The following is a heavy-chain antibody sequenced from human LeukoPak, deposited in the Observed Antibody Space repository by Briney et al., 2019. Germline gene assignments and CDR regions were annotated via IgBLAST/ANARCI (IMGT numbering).Heavy chain of an antibody. D-gene: IGHD2-21*01. Sequence: SETLSLTCAVYGGSFSGYYWSWIRQPPGKGLEWIGEINHSGSTNYNPSLKSRVTISVDTPKNQFSLKLSSVTAADTAVYYCANNVFHYYGMDVWGQGTTVTVSS. CDR1: GGSFSGYY. CDR2: INHSGST. CDR3: ANNVFHYYGMDV. J-gene: IGHJ6*02. V-gene: IGHV4-34*01.